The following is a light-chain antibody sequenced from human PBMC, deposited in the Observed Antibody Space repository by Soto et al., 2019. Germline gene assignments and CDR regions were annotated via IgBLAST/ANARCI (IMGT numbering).Light chain of an antibody. CDR1: QSVSSSS. CDR3: QKYGSSPLT. V-gene: IGKV3-20*01. Sequence: ELVLTQSPGTLSLSPGERATLSCRASQSVSSSSLAWYQQRHGQANRLIIYGEYIRATDIADRFSGSGSGTDFTLTIRRLEPEEFAVYFCQKYGSSPLTFGGGTKGDIK. CDR2: GEY. J-gene: IGKJ4*01.